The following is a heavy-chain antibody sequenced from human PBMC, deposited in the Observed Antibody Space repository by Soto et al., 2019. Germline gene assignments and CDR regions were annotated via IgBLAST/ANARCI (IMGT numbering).Heavy chain of an antibody. V-gene: IGHV4-39*01. CDR3: ARRSRVAVAGTLIYYFVY. CDR1: GVSISSTSYY. D-gene: IGHD6-19*01. J-gene: IGHJ4*02. Sequence: SETLSLTCSVSGVSISSTSYYWAWIRQPPGKGLEWIGSIYYSGITYYTPSLKSRVTISVDTSKNQFSLKLSSVTAADTAVYYCARRSRVAVAGTLIYYFVYLGQGTLVTVSS. CDR2: IYYSGIT.